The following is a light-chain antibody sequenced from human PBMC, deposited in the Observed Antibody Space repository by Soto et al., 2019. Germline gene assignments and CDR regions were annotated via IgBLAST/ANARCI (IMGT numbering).Light chain of an antibody. CDR3: QQSYCTPCT. Sequence: DIQMTQSPSSLPASVGDRVTITCRASQSISSYLNWYQQKPGKAPNLLIYAASSLQSGVPSRVSGGGSGTDFTRNITTLQPDDFETYYCQQSYCTPCTFGHGTKVDIK. J-gene: IGKJ1*01. CDR1: QSISSY. V-gene: IGKV1-39*01. CDR2: AAS.